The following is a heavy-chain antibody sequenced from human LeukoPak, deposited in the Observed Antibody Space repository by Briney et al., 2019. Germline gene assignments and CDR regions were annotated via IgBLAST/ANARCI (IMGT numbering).Heavy chain of an antibody. J-gene: IGHJ1*01. D-gene: IGHD6-19*01. V-gene: IGHV4-59*12. Sequence: SETLSLXCTVXGGXXNXYYWGXIRXXXGXXLEXIGYIYYSGSTNXNPSLKSRVTISXDTTKNQFSLNLSSVTAADTALYXXVIXEVAGDYFQHWGQGNLVTVSS. CDR3: VIXEVAGDYFQH. CDR2: IYYSGST. CDR1: GGXXNXYY.